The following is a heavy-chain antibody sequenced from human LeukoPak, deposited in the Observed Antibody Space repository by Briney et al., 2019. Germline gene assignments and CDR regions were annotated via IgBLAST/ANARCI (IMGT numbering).Heavy chain of an antibody. V-gene: IGHV1-69*04. J-gene: IGHJ4*02. CDR2: IIPILGIA. CDR3: ARGRKEDYFDY. Sequence: ASVKVSCKASGGTFSSYAISWVRQAPGQGLEWMGRIIPILGIANYAQKFQGRVTITADKSTSTAYMELSSLRSEDTAVYYCARGRKEDYFDYWGQGTLVTVSS. CDR1: GGTFSSYA.